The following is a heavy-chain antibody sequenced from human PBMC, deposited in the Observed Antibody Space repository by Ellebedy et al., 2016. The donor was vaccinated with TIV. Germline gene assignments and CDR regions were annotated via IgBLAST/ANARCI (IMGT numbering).Heavy chain of an antibody. CDR3: ARGCRGSSSWYDTWFDP. D-gene: IGHD6-13*01. V-gene: IGHV1-2*02. CDR2: INPNSGGT. J-gene: IGHJ5*02. CDR1: GYTFTGYY. Sequence: AASVKVSCKASGYTFTGYYMHWVRQAPGQGLEWMGWINPNSGGTNYAQKFQGRVTITRDTSASTAYMELSRLRSDDTAVYYCARGCRGSSSWYDTWFDPWGQGTLVTVSS.